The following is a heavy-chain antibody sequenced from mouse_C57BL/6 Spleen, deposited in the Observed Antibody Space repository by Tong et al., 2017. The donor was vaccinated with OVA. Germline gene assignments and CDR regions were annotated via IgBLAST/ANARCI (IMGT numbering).Heavy chain of an antibody. V-gene: IGHV1-55*01. CDR2: IYPGSGST. Sequence: VQLQESGAELVKPGASVKMSCKASGYTFTSYWITWVKQRPGQGLEWIGDIYPGSGSTNYNEKFKSKATLTVDTSSSTDYMQLSSLTSEDSAVYYCARRVYSSGSAMDYWGQGTSVTVSS. CDR1: GYTFTSYW. D-gene: IGHD3-2*02. CDR3: ARRVYSSGSAMDY. J-gene: IGHJ4*01.